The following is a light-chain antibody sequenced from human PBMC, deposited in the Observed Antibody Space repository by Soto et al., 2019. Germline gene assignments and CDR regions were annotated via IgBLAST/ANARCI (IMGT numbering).Light chain of an antibody. CDR1: QSISSW. CDR2: DAS. Sequence: DIQMTLAHSSLSRSVGDRVTITCRASQSISSWLAWYQQKPGKAPKLLIYDASSLESGVPSRFSGSGSGTEFTLTISSLQPDDFATYYCQQYNSYPWTFGHGTKVDIK. V-gene: IGKV1-5*01. CDR3: QQYNSYPWT. J-gene: IGKJ1*01.